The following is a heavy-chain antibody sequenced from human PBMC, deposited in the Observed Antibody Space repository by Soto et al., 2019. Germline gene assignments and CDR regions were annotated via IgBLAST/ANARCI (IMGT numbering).Heavy chain of an antibody. CDR3: ARDLWNYDFWSGYPPHWFDP. V-gene: IGHV1-46*03. CDR2: INPSGGST. J-gene: IGHJ5*02. CDR1: GYSFTSYY. D-gene: IGHD3-3*01. Sequence: GASVKVSCKASGYSFTSYYMHWVRQAPGQGLEWMGIINPSGGSTSYAQKYQGRVTMTRDTSTSTVYMELSSLRSEDTAVYYCARDLWNYDFWSGYPPHWFDPWGQGTLVTVSS.